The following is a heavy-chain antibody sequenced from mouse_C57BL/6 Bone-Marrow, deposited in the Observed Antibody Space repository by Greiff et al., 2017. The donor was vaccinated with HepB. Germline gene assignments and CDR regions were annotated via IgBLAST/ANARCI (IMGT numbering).Heavy chain of an antibody. V-gene: IGHV1-63*01. CDR1: GYTFTNYW. CDR2: IYPGGGYT. J-gene: IGHJ3*01. CDR3: ARYYSNYAFAY. Sequence: VQLQESGAELVRPGTSVKMSCKASGYTFTNYWIGWAKQRPGHGLEWIGDIYPGGGYTNYNEKFKGKATLTADKSSSTAYMQFSSLTSEDSAIYYCARYYSNYAFAYWGQGTLVTVSA. D-gene: IGHD2-5*01.